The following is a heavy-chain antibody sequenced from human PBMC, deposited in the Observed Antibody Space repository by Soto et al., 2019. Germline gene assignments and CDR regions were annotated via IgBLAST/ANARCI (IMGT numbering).Heavy chain of an antibody. J-gene: IGHJ5*02. D-gene: IGHD2-8*01. Sequence: PSETLSLTCTVSGGSISDDTYYWGWIRQPPGKGLEWIGSIYYSGTSSYNPSLESRVTMSVDTSKKQLSLRLRSVTATDTAVYYFARLHCTSPGRVPLDPWGHGSLVTVSS. CDR3: ARLHCTSPGRVPLDP. V-gene: IGHV4-39*01. CDR1: GGSISDDTYY. CDR2: IYYSGTS.